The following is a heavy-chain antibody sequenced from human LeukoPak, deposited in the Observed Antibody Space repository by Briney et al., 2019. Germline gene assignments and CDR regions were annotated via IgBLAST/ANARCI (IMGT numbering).Heavy chain of an antibody. J-gene: IGHJ5*02. CDR3: AADMEPTDPYNWVDP. Sequence: SVRVSCKASGFTFSGSAIQWVRQARGQRPEWIGWIVVGSGNTNYAQKFQERVTITRDMSTSTAYMELSSLRSEDTAVYYCAADMEPTDPYNWVDPWGQGTLVTVSS. V-gene: IGHV1-58*02. D-gene: IGHD1-14*01. CDR1: GFTFSGSA. CDR2: IVVGSGNT.